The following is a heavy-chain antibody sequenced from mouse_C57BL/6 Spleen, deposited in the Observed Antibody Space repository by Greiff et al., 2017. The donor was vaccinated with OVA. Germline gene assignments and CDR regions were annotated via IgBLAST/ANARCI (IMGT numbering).Heavy chain of an antibody. CDR3: ARSSYDYDAWFAY. CDR2: IRNKANGYTT. J-gene: IGHJ3*01. Sequence: EVQLVESGGGLVQPGGSLSLSCAASGFTFTDYYMSWVRQPPGKALEWLGFIRNKANGYTTEYSASVKGRFTISRDNSQSILYLQMNALRAEDSATYYCARSSYDYDAWFAYWGQGTLVTVSA. V-gene: IGHV7-3*01. CDR1: GFTFTDYY. D-gene: IGHD2-4*01.